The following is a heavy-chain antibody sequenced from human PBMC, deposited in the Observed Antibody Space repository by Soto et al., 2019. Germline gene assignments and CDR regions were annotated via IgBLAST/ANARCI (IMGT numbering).Heavy chain of an antibody. D-gene: IGHD3-16*02. CDR2: IIGDGNEI. Sequence: EVQLAESGGGLVQPGGSLRLSCAASGFTFSSHWMHWVRQAPGKGLVWVSRIIGDGNEITYADSVKGRLTISRDNAKNTVILQMNSLRAEDTAVYYCVRGHVRGNDRHFDYWGQGTLVNVSS. V-gene: IGHV3-74*01. J-gene: IGHJ4*02. CDR1: GFTFSSHW. CDR3: VRGHVRGNDRHFDY.